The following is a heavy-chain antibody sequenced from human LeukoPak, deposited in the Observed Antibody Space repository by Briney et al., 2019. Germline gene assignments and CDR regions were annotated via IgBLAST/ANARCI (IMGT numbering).Heavy chain of an antibody. D-gene: IGHD2-2*01. Sequence: ASVTVSFTASGYTFTGYYMHWVRQAPGQGLEWMGWINPNSGGTNYAQKFQGRVTMTRDTSISTAYMELSRLRSDDTAVYYCARGPPYCSSTSCRFLDYWAQGTLVTVSS. CDR2: INPNSGGT. V-gene: IGHV1-2*02. J-gene: IGHJ4*02. CDR1: GYTFTGYY. CDR3: ARGPPYCSSTSCRFLDY.